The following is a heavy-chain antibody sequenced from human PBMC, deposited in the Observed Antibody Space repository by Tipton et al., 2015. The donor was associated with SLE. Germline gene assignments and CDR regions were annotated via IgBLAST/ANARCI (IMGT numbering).Heavy chain of an antibody. CDR1: GGSISVSSYY. D-gene: IGHD3-10*02. CDR3: ARRMMFGGDYFDY. J-gene: IGHJ4*02. CDR2: IYYSGST. V-gene: IGHV4-39*07. Sequence: TLSLTCTVSGGSISVSSYYWGWIRQPPGKGLEWIGSIYYSGSTYYNPSLKSRVTISVDTSKNQFSLKMTSVTAADTAVYYCARRMMFGGDYFDYWGQGTLVTVSS.